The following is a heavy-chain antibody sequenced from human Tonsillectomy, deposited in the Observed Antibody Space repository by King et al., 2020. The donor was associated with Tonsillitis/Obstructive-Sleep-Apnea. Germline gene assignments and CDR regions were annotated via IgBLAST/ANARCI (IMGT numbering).Heavy chain of an antibody. CDR1: GFTFSNAW. D-gene: IGHD5-18*01. V-gene: IGHV3-15*07. CDR2: IKSKTDGGTT. J-gene: IGHJ6*02. Sequence: VQLVESGGGLVKPGGSLRLSCAASGFTFSNAWMNWVRQAPGKGLEWVGRIKSKTDGGTTDYAAPVKGRFTISREDSKNTLYLQMNSLKTEDTAVYYCTTPIIQLWLGGGPRYYGMDVWGQGTTVTVSS. CDR3: TTPIIQLWLGGGPRYYGMDV.